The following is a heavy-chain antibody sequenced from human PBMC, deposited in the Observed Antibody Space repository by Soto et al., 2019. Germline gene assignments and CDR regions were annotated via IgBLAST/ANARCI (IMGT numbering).Heavy chain of an antibody. V-gene: IGHV1-18*01. D-gene: IGHD1-1*01. CDR3: ARGRYGDY. CDR1: GYAFTTYG. J-gene: IGHJ4*02. Sequence: QVHLVQSGAEVKKPGASVKVSCKGSGYAFTTYGITWVRQAPGQGLEWMGWISAHNGNTNDAQKLQGRVTVTRDTSPRSAYMELRSLRTDDTAVYYCARGRYGDYWGQGARVTVSS. CDR2: ISAHNGNT.